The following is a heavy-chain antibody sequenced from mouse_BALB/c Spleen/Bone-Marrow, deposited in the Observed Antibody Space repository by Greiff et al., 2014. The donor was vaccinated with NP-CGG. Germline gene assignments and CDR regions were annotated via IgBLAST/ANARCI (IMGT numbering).Heavy chain of an antibody. CDR1: GYTFTSYV. V-gene: IGHV1-14*01. CDR2: INPYNDAT. J-gene: IGHJ2*01. CDR3: AREGVDYFDY. Sequence: EVQLQQSGPELVKPGASVKMSCKASGYTFTSYVIHWVKQKPGQGLEWTGYINPYNDATKFNERFKGKATLTSDKSSSTAYMVLSSVTSEDSAVYYCAREGVDYFDYWGQGTTLTVSS.